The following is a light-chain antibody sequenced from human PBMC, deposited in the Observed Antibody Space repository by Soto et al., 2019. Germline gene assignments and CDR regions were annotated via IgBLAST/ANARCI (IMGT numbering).Light chain of an antibody. CDR1: QTISMY. CDR2: AAA. Sequence: DIQMTQSPSSLSASIGDRVTIACRASQTISMYLNWYQQIPGKAPKLLVFAAASLQSGVPSRFRGSGSGTDFTLTISSLQREDFATYYCQQTYTLPPTFGQGTKVEIK. V-gene: IGKV1-39*01. CDR3: QQTYTLPPT. J-gene: IGKJ1*01.